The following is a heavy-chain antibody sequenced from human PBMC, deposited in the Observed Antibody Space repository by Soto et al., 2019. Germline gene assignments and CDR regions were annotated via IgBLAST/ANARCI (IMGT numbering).Heavy chain of an antibody. J-gene: IGHJ4*02. CDR2: ISSSSSNI. CDR3: ARETYYYDHFDY. V-gene: IGHV3-48*02. D-gene: IGHD3-22*01. CDR1: GFTFRNYW. Sequence: PGGSLRLSCAASGFTFRNYWMSWVRQAPGKGLEWVSYISSSSSNIYYADSVKGRFTISRDNAKNSLYLQMNSLRDEDTAVYYCARETYYYDHFDYWGQGTLVTVSS.